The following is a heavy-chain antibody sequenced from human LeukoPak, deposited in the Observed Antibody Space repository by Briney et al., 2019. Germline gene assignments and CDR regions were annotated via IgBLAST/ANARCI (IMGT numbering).Heavy chain of an antibody. CDR3: ARDYTMTHASDI. V-gene: IGHV4-59*01. CDR2: IYYTGST. CDR1: GGSMSDYY. Sequence: WETLSLTCTVSGGSMSDYYWSWIRQPPGKGLEWIGYIYYTGSTNYNPSLKGRVTISIDTSKNQFSLKLSSVTAADTALYYCARDYTMTHASDIWGQGTLATVSS. D-gene: IGHD3-22*01. J-gene: IGHJ3*02.